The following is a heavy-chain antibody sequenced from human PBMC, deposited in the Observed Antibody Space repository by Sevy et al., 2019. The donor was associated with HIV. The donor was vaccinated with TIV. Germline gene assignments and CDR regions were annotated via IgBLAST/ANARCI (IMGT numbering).Heavy chain of an antibody. CDR2: IYYSGST. D-gene: IGHD3-10*01. J-gene: IGHJ5*02. CDR3: ARGSTIVRGVIIGFDP. V-gene: IGHV4-59*01. Sequence: SETLSLTCTVSGGSISSYYWSWIRQPPGKGLEWIGYIYYSGSTNYNPSLKSRVTISVDTSKNQFSLKLSSVTAADTAVYYCARGSTIVRGVIIGFDPWGQGTLVTVSS. CDR1: GGSISSYY.